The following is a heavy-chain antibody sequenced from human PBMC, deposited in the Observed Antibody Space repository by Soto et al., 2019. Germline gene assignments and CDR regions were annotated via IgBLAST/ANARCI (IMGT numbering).Heavy chain of an antibody. Sequence: PGGSLRLSCAPSGFPFSSYNMTWVRQAPGKGLQWVSSISSNGGSIYYADSVKGRFTISRDNSNNTLYLQMNSLRAEDTAVYYCAKHGTGYSSGWYEDYWGQGTLVTVSS. CDR3: AKHGTGYSSGWYEDY. CDR1: GFPFSSYN. V-gene: IGHV3-23*01. D-gene: IGHD6-19*01. J-gene: IGHJ4*02. CDR2: ISSNGGSI.